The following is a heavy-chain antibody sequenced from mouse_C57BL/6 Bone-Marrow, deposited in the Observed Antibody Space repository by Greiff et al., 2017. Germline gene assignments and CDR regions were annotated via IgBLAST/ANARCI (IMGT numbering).Heavy chain of an antibody. Sequence: EVKLMESGGGLVQPGGSLSLSCAASGFTFTDYYMSWVRQPPGKALEWLGFIRNKANGYTTEYSASVKGRCTISRDNSQSILYLQMNALRAEDSATYYCARFYGPGVYFDYWGQGTTLTVSS. V-gene: IGHV7-3*01. CDR1: GFTFTDYY. J-gene: IGHJ2*01. CDR3: ARFYGPGVYFDY. D-gene: IGHD1-2*01. CDR2: IRNKANGYTT.